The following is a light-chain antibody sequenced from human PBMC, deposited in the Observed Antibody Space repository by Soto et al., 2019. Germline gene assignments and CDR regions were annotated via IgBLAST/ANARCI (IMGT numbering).Light chain of an antibody. Sequence: DIQMTQSPSTLSGSVGDRVTITCRASQTISSWLAWYQQKPGKAPKLLIYKASTLKSGVPSRFSGSGSGTEFTLTISRLEPEDFAVYYCQQYGSSPPRLTFGGGTKVDIK. V-gene: IGKV1-5*03. J-gene: IGKJ4*01. CDR3: QQYGSSPPRLT. CDR1: QTISSW. CDR2: KAS.